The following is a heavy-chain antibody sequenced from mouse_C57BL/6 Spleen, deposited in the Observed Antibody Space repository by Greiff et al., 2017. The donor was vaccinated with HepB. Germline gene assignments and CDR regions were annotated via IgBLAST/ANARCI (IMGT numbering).Heavy chain of an antibody. V-gene: IGHV5-17*01. Sequence: EVQGVESGGGLVKPGGSLKLSCAASRFTFSDYGMHWVRQAPEKGLEWVAYISSGSSTIYYADTVKGRFTISRDNAKNTLFLQMTSLRSEDTAMYYCARMVTYAMDYWGQGTSVTVSS. CDR3: ARMVTYAMDY. J-gene: IGHJ4*01. CDR2: ISSGSSTI. CDR1: RFTFSDYG. D-gene: IGHD2-2*01.